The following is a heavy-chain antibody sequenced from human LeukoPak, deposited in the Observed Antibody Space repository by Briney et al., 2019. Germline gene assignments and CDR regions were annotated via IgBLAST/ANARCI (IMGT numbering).Heavy chain of an antibody. V-gene: IGHV3-23*01. J-gene: IGHJ4*02. Sequence: GGSLRLSCAASGFTFSSYAMSWVRQGPGKGLEWVSAVSGSGGSTYYADSVKGRFTISRDNSKNTLYLQMNSLRAEDTAVYYCAKVEYDSSGYYYDSLDYWGQGTLVTVSS. D-gene: IGHD3-22*01. CDR3: AKVEYDSSGYYYDSLDY. CDR2: VSGSGGST. CDR1: GFTFSSYA.